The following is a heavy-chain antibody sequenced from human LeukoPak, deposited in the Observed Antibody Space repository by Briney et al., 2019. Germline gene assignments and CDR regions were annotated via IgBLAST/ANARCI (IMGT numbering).Heavy chain of an antibody. CDR2: ISSSGSTI. CDR1: GFTFSSYE. Sequence: GGSLRLSCAASGFTFSSYEMNWVRQAPGKWLEWVSYISSSGSTIYYADSVKGRFTISRDNAKNSLYLQMNSLRAEDTAVYYCAKHYCSSTSCYSVYWGQGTLVTVSS. D-gene: IGHD2-2*02. V-gene: IGHV3-48*03. J-gene: IGHJ4*02. CDR3: AKHYCSSTSCYSVY.